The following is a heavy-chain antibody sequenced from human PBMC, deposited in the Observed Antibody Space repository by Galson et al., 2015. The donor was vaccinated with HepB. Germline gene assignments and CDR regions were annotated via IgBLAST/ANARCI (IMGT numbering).Heavy chain of an antibody. J-gene: IGHJ6*02. V-gene: IGHV2-70*11. CDR1: GFSLTTSGMC. CDR3: ARTYYSYGMDV. Sequence: PALVKPTQTLTLTRTFSGFSLTTSGMCVSWIRQPPGKALEWLARIDWDNDEYYSTSLKTRLTISKDTSKNQVVLTMTNMDPVDTATYYCARTYYSYGMDVWGQGTTVTVSS. CDR2: IDWDNDE.